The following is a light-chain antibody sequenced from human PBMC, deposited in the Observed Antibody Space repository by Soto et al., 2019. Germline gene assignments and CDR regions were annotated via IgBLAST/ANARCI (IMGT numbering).Light chain of an antibody. V-gene: IGKV3-15*01. J-gene: IGKJ1*01. Sequence: IVIAQSPATLSVSPGERPTLSCRASQSVSSNLAWYQQTPGKAPRLLIYGASTRATGIPARFSGRGSGTECPLTPSRLQSEDFAVDYCQQYNNWPRTFGQGTKVDIK. CDR1: QSVSSN. CDR2: GAS. CDR3: QQYNNWPRT.